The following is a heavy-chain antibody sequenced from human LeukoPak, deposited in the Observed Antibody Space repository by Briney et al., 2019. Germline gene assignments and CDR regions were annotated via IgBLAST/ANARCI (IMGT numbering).Heavy chain of an antibody. Sequence: GGSLRLSCAASGFTFSSYAMHWVRQAPGKGLEWVSSITTTSSFYADSVKGRFTISRDNAKNSLYLQMDSLRADDTAVYYCARDSVEAAVSAYWGQGTLVTVSS. J-gene: IGHJ4*02. D-gene: IGHD6-13*01. CDR2: ITTTSS. CDR3: ARDSVEAAVSAY. CDR1: GFTFSSYA. V-gene: IGHV3-21*01.